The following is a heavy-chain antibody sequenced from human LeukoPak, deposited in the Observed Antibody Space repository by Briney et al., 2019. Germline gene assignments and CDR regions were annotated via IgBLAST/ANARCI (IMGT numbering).Heavy chain of an antibody. V-gene: IGHV4-30-4*01. J-gene: IGHJ4*02. D-gene: IGHD6-19*01. CDR1: GGSISSDDYY. CDR3: ARLYSSGWSLDY. CDR2: IYYSGST. Sequence: SQTLSLTCTVSGGSISSDDYYWSWIRQPPGKGLEWIGYIYYSGSTYYNPSLKSRVTISVDTSKNQFSLKLSSVTAADTAVYYCARLYSSGWSLDYWGQGTLVTVSS.